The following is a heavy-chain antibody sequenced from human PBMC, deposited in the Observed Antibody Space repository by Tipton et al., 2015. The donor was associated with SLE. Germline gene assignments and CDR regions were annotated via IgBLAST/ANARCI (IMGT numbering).Heavy chain of an antibody. V-gene: IGHV4-61*09. J-gene: IGHJ4*02. Sequence: LRLSCTVSGGSISSGSYYWSWIRQPAGKGLEWIGYIYTSGSTNYNPSLKSRVTISVDTSKNQFSLKLSSVTAADTAVYFCARDPEGLDYFDYWGQGTLVTVSS. CDR3: ARDPEGLDYFDY. CDR1: GGSISSGSYY. D-gene: IGHD1-14*01. CDR2: IYTSGST.